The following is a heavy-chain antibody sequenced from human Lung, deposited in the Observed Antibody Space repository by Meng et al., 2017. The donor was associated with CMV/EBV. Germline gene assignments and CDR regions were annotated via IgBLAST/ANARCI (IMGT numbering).Heavy chain of an antibody. CDR3: ARAGRSYLYYFDY. V-gene: IGHV6-1*01. CDR1: GDSVSSNSAA. J-gene: IGHJ4*01. Sequence: SQTLSLTCAISGDSVSSNSAAWNWIRQSPSRGLEWLGTTFYRSKWYNNYGVSVKSRITINADTSKNQLSLQLTSVTPEDTAVYFCARAGRSYLYYFDYWGHGTLVTVS. D-gene: IGHD3-22*01. CDR2: TFYRSKWYN.